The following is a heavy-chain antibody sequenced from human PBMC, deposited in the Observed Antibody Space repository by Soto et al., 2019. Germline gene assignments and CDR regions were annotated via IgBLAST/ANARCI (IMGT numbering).Heavy chain of an antibody. CDR2: IHSDGAK. J-gene: IGHJ5*01. CDR3: ARSISLPASADNWFES. Sequence: GSGPTLVNPTETLTLTCTVSGFSLSNAGSGVSWIRQPPGKALEWLAHIHSDGAKTYSSSLQSRLTSSRDYSRRQVVLTLTKLDPMDTATYYCARSISLPASADNWFESWGQGTPVTVSS. D-gene: IGHD2-2*01. V-gene: IGHV2-26*01. CDR1: GFSLSNAGSG.